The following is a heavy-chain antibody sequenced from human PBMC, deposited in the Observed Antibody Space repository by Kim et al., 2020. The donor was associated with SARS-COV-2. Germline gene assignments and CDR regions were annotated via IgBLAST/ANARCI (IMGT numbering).Heavy chain of an antibody. J-gene: IGHJ4*02. Sequence: YYAAAVQGRFTIYRDNAKDTLYLQRSSRGAEDTAVYYCARVSGSYYPPDYWGEGTLVTVSS. V-gene: IGHV3-30*15. CDR3: ARVSGSYYPPDY. D-gene: IGHD3-10*01.